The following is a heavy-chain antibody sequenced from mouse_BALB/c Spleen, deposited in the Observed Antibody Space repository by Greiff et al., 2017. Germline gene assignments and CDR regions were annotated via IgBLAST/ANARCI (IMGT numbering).Heavy chain of an antibody. CDR3: ARDGYYNYYAMDY. CDR1: GFTFSSYG. J-gene: IGHJ4*01. CDR2: INSNGGST. Sequence: EVQRVESGGGLVQPGGSLKLSCAASGFTFSSYGMSWVRQTPDKRLELVATINSNGGSTYYPDSVKGRFTISRDNAKNTLYLQMSSLKSEDTAMYYCARDGYYNYYAMDYWGQGTSVTVSS. D-gene: IGHD2-3*01. V-gene: IGHV5-6-3*01.